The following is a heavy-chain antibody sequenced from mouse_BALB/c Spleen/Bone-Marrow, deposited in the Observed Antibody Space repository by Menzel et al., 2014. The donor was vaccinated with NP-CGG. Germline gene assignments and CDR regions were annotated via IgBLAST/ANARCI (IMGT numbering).Heavy chain of an antibody. CDR3: ARTYFDH. CDR2: INPSNGRT. Sequence: QVQLQQSGAELVEPGASVKLSCKASGYTFTSYWMHWVKQRPGQGLEWIGEINPSNGRTNYNEKFKSKATLTVDKSSSTAHMQLSSLTSEDSAVYYCARTYFDHWGQGTPLTVSS. CDR1: GYTFTSYW. J-gene: IGHJ2*01. V-gene: IGHV1S81*02.